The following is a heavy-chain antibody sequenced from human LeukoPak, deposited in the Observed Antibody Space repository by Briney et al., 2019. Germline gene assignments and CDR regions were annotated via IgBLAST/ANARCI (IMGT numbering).Heavy chain of an antibody. CDR1: GYTFTNYV. CDR3: ARPWLRYSHGFRVRGYWFDP. V-gene: IGHV1-18*01. CDR2: ISANNGKI. Sequence: ASVKVSCKASGYTFTNYVVSWVRQAPGQGLEWMGWISANNGKINYAQKFQGRVTMTADTSTSTAYMELRRLRSDDTAVYYCARPWLRYSHGFRVRGYWFDPWGQGTLVTVSS. J-gene: IGHJ5*02. D-gene: IGHD5-18*01.